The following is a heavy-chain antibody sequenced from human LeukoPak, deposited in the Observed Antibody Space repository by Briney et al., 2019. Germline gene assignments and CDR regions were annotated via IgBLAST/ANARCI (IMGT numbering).Heavy chain of an antibody. CDR1: GFTFSDYY. J-gene: IGHJ6*02. CDR3: ARSVGYYYTMDV. CDR2: ISGSGSDL. Sequence: GGSLRLSCVACGFTFSDYYMSWVRQAPGRGLERVSYISGSGSDLYYADSVKGRFTISRDNAKNSLFLQMNSLRAEDTAVYYCARSVGYYYTMDVWGQGTTVTVSS. V-gene: IGHV3-11*01. D-gene: IGHD2-15*01.